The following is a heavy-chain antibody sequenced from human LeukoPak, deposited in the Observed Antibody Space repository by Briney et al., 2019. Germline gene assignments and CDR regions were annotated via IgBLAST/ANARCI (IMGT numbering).Heavy chain of an antibody. V-gene: IGHV5-51*01. J-gene: IGHJ4*02. D-gene: IGHD3-3*01. Sequence: GESLKISCKGSGYSFTSYWIGWVRQMPGKGLEWMGIIYPGDSDTRYSPTFQGQVTISADKAISTAYLQWSSLKASDTAIYYCARQDSWSAYYWGQGTLVTVST. CDR2: IYPGDSDT. CDR3: ARQDSWSAYY. CDR1: GYSFTSYW.